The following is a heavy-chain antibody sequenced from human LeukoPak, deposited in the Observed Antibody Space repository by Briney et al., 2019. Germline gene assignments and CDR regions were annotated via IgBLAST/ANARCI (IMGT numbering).Heavy chain of an antibody. J-gene: IGHJ3*02. Sequence: SVKVSCKASGGTFSSYAISWVRQAPGQGLEWMGGIIPIFGTANYAQKFQGRVTITADESTSTAYMELSSLRSEDTAVYYCARDLDSSSWYSSDAFDIWGQGTMVTVSS. D-gene: IGHD6-13*01. CDR2: IIPIFGTA. CDR3: ARDLDSSSWYSSDAFDI. CDR1: GGTFSSYA. V-gene: IGHV1-69*13.